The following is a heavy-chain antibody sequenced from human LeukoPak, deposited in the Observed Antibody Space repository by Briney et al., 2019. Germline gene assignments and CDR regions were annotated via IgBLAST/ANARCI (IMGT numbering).Heavy chain of an antibody. V-gene: IGHV3-21*06. CDR2: ISSSSSYT. Sequence: GGSLRLSCAPSGFTFRNYNMNWVRQAPGEGLEWVSSISSSSSYTYYADSVKGRFTLSRDNAKNSLYLQMSSLRVEDTAVYYGASYYIGYEPLDYWGQGTLVTVSS. CDR3: ASYYIGYEPLDY. D-gene: IGHD5-12*01. J-gene: IGHJ4*02. CDR1: GFTFRNYN.